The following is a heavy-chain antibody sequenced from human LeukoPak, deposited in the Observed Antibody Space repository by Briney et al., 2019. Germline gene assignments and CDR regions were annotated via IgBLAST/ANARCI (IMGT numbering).Heavy chain of an antibody. CDR3: GTAVVERQPSD. V-gene: IGHV1-69-2*01. CDR1: GYIFTDYY. D-gene: IGHD5-24*01. Sequence: ASVKLSCKGSGYIFTDYYIHWVQLAPGKGLEWMGRVDPADGETIHSEKFQGRLTITADTSSDTSFMELRSLTSDDTAVYFCGTAVVERQPSDWGQGSLVTVSS. J-gene: IGHJ1*01. CDR2: VDPADGET.